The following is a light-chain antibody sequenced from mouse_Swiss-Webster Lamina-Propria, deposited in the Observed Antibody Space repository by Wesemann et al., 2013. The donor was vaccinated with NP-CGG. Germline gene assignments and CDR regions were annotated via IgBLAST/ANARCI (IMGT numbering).Light chain of an antibody. CDR3: QQWSSYPPT. V-gene: IGKV4-55*01. Sequence: QIVLTQSPAIMSASPGEKVTMTCSASSSVSYMYWYQQKPGSSPRLLIYDTSNLASGVPVRFSGSESGTSYSLTISRMEAEDAATYYCQQWSSYPPTFGGGTKLEIK. J-gene: IGKJ2*01. CDR2: DTS. CDR1: SSVSY.